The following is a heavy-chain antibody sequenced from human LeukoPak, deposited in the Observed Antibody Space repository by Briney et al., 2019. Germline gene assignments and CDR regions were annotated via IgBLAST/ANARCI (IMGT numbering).Heavy chain of an antibody. CDR3: ARHRGGSGSHEAFDI. D-gene: IGHD3-10*01. V-gene: IGHV4-59*08. Sequence: PSETLSLTCTVSGGSISSYYWSWIRQPPGKGLEWIGFIYYSGTTKYNPSLESRVTISVDTSKNQFSLKLRSVTAADTAVYYCARHRGGSGSHEAFDIWGQGTMVTVST. CDR1: GGSISSYY. J-gene: IGHJ3*02. CDR2: IYYSGTT.